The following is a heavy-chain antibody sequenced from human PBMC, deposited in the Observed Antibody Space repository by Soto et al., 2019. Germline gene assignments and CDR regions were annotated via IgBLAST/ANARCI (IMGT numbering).Heavy chain of an antibody. CDR2: ISSSSSYT. V-gene: IGHV3-11*06. Sequence: GGSLRLSCAASGFTFSDYYMSWIRQAPGKGLEWVSYISSSSSYTNYADSVKGRFTISRDNAKNSLYLQMNSLRAEDTAVYYCARSLRHDSSGFDYYYYGMDVWGQGTTVTVSS. D-gene: IGHD3-22*01. J-gene: IGHJ6*02. CDR3: ARSLRHDSSGFDYYYYGMDV. CDR1: GFTFSDYY.